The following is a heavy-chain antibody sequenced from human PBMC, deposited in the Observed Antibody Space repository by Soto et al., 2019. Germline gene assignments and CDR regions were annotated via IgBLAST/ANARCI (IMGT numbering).Heavy chain of an antibody. Sequence: QVQLQESGPGLVKPSQTLSLTCTVSGGSISSGGYYWSWIRQHPGKGLEWIGYIYYSGSTYYNPSLKSRVTISVDTSKKQFSLKLSSVTAADTAVYSCARLDSSGYYYGYYFDYWGQGTLVTVSS. V-gene: IGHV4-31*03. CDR3: ARLDSSGYYYGYYFDY. CDR2: IYYSGST. J-gene: IGHJ4*02. CDR1: GGSISSGGYY. D-gene: IGHD3-22*01.